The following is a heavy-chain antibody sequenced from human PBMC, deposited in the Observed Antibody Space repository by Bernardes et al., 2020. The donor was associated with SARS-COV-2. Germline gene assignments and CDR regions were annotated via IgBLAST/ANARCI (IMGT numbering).Heavy chain of an antibody. D-gene: IGHD3-3*01. CDR1: GFTVSSNY. CDR3: ARRQPGVEWLSRALEHYGMDV. V-gene: IGHV3-66*02. J-gene: IGHJ6*02. Sequence: GGSLRLSCAASGFTVSSNYMSWVRQAPGKGLEWVSVIYSGGSTYYADSVKGRFTISRDNSKNTLYLQMNSLRAEDTAVYYCARRQPGVEWLSRALEHYGMDVWGQGTTVTVSS. CDR2: IYSGGST.